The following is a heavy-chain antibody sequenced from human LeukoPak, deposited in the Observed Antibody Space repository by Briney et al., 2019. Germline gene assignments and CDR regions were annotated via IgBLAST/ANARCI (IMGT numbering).Heavy chain of an antibody. CDR1: GGSISSYY. CDR3: ARVDLFYYGSVSYDRWYFDL. J-gene: IGHJ2*01. V-gene: IGHV4-59*01. Sequence: SETLSLTCTVSGGSISSYYWSWIRQPPGKGLEWVGYIYYSGSTNYNPSLKSRVTISVDTSKNQFSLRLSSVTAADTAVYYCARVDLFYYGSVSYDRWYFDLWGRGTLVTVSS. D-gene: IGHD3-10*01. CDR2: IYYSGST.